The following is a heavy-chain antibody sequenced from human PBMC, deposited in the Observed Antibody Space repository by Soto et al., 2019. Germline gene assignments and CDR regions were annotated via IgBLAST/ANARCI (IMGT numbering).Heavy chain of an antibody. Sequence: EVQLVESGGGLVKPGESLRLACAASGFSVNDAWMNWVRQAPGEGLEWVGRIQSQADGGTTDYAASMKGRFIISRYDSQNSLFLQINSLETEDTGIYFCTTFYGSNYGGQGTLVTVSS. D-gene: IGHD4-17*01. J-gene: IGHJ4*02. V-gene: IGHV3-15*07. CDR3: TTFYGSNY. CDR1: GFSVNDAW. CDR2: IQSQADGGTT.